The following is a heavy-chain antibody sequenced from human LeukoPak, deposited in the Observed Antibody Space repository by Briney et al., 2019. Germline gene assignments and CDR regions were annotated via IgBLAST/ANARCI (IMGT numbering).Heavy chain of an antibody. CDR1: GFTFNNYA. V-gene: IGHV3-30-3*01. CDR3: ARDRGSSGWFPYGAYFDY. Sequence: PGGSLRLSCAASGFTFNNYAMHWVRQAPGKGLEWVAVISYDGINKYYADSVKGRFTISRDNSKDTLYLQMNSLRAEDTAVYFCARDRGSSGWFPYGAYFDYWGQGTLVTVSS. CDR2: ISYDGINK. D-gene: IGHD6-19*01. J-gene: IGHJ4*02.